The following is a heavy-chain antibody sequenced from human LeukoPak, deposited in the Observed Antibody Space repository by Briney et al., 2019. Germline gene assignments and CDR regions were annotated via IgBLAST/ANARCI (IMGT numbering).Heavy chain of an antibody. V-gene: IGHV3-9*01. CDR1: GFTFDDYA. J-gene: IGHJ4*02. CDR3: AKDFTTMVRGVGSLDY. CDR2: MIWNSGSI. Sequence: GRSLRLSCAASGFTFDDYAMHWVRQAPGKGLEWVSGMIWNSGSIGYADSVKGRFTISRGNAKNSLYLQMNSLRAEDTALYYCAKDFTTMVRGVGSLDYWGQGTLVTVSS. D-gene: IGHD3-10*01.